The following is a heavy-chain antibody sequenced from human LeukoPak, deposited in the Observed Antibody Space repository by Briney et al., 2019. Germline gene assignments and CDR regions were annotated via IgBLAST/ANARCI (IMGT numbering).Heavy chain of an antibody. CDR1: GGTFSSYA. V-gene: IGHV1-69*13. CDR2: IIPIFGTA. Sequence: ASVKVSCKASGGTFSSYAIGWVRQAPGQGLEWMGGIIPIFGTANHAQKFQGRVTITADESTSTAYMELSSLRSEDTAVYYCARDGTYYDFWSGYSPYYFDYWGQGTLVTVSS. J-gene: IGHJ4*02. D-gene: IGHD3-3*01. CDR3: ARDGTYYDFWSGYSPYYFDY.